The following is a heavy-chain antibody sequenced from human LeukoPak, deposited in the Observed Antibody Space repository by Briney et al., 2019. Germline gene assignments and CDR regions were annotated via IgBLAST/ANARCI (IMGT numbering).Heavy chain of an antibody. J-gene: IGHJ4*02. CDR3: SRGLDSRKLGY. D-gene: IGHD3-22*01. CDR1: GASFSSGDQY. CDR2: IHPSGML. V-gene: IGHV4-31*03. Sequence: SETLSLTCTVSGASFSSGDQYWNWIRQSPEKGLEWIRSIHPSGMLYNNPSLESRVTISIDTSKNQFSLNLNSVTAADTAVYFCSRGLDSRKLGYWGQGTLVTVSS.